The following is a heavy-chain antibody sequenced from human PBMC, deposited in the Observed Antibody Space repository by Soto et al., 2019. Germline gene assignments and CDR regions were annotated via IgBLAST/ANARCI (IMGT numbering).Heavy chain of an antibody. J-gene: IGHJ2*01. D-gene: IGHD3-3*01. CDR2: IYASENT. CDR3: ARLIFFCQAEDGIRDTVPVSAFLLNLSSDL. V-gene: IGHV4-39*01. Sequence: QSPGKGLEWIATIYASENTYYNPSLLSRVTISVDTSKNELSLRLTSVTAADAGVYYCARLIFFCQAEDGIRDTVPVSAFLLNLSSDL.